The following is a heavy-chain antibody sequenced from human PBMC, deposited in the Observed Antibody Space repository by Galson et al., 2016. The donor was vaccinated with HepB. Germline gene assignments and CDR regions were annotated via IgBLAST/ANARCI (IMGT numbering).Heavy chain of an antibody. CDR3: ARGVKTGYSSGWHDAFDI. D-gene: IGHD6-19*01. V-gene: IGHV3-30-3*01. J-gene: IGHJ3*02. CDR1: GFTFSDYA. CDR2: ISYDGNIK. Sequence: SLRLSCAASGFTFSDYAIYWVRQAPGKGLEWVAVISYDGNIKHYADSVKGRFTISRDNSKNTLSLQMSSLRAEDTAVYYCARGVKTGYSSGWHDAFDIWGQGTMVTVSS.